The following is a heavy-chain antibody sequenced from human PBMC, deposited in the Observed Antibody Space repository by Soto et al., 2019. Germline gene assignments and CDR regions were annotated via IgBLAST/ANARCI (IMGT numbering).Heavy chain of an antibody. Sequence: GGSLRLSCAASGFTFSSYGMHWVRQAPGKGLEWVAVIWYDGSNKYYADSVKGRFTISRDNSKNTLYLQMNSLRAEDTAVYYCARDDGAAAGSNWDQGTLVTVSS. CDR1: GFTFSSYG. CDR2: IWYDGSNK. V-gene: IGHV3-33*01. D-gene: IGHD6-13*01. J-gene: IGHJ4*02. CDR3: ARDDGAAAGSN.